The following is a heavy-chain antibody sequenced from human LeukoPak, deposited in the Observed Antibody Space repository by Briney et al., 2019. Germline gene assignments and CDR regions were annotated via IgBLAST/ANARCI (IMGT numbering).Heavy chain of an antibody. CDR3: ARDFSYYDSSGYYYGEDY. V-gene: IGHV3-48*01. J-gene: IGHJ4*02. Sequence: GGSLRLSCAASGFTFSTYSMNWVRQAPGKGLEWVSYISSSTSTIYYADSVKGRFTISRDNDKNSLYLQMNSPRAEDTAVYYCARDFSYYDSSGYYYGEDYWGQGTLVTVSS. CDR1: GFTFSTYS. CDR2: ISSSTSTI. D-gene: IGHD3-22*01.